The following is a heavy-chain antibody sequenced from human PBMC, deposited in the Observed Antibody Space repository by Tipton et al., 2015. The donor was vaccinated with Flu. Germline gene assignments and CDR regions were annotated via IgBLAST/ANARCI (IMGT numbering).Heavy chain of an antibody. CDR3: ARRDYSNYVSEPKNWFDP. Sequence: LSLTCTVSGDSISGSSHYWGWIRQPPGKGLEWIGSISYSGNTYYNSSLKSRVTISVDASKNKFSLRLTSVTAADTAVYYCARRDYSNYVSEPKNWFDPWGQGTLVTVSS. CDR2: ISYSGNT. J-gene: IGHJ5*02. CDR1: GDSISGSSHY. V-gene: IGHV4-39*01. D-gene: IGHD4-11*01.